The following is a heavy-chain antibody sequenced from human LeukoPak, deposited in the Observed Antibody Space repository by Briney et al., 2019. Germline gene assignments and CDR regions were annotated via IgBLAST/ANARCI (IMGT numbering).Heavy chain of an antibody. V-gene: IGHV3-21*01. J-gene: IGHJ6*04. CDR3: ARDDCSGGSCLDV. D-gene: IGHD2-15*01. Sequence: PGGSLRLSCAASGFTFISYSMNWVRQAPGKGLEWVSSISSSNNYIYYADSVKRRFIISRDNAKNSLYLQMNSLRVEDTAVYYCARDDCSGGSCLDVWGKGTTVTVSS. CDR1: GFTFISYS. CDR2: ISSSNNYI.